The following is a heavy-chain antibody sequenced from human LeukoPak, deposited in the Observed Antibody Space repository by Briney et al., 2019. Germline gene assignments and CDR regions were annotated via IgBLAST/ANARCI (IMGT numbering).Heavy chain of an antibody. D-gene: IGHD3-16*02. J-gene: IGHJ4*02. CDR3: ARDRSLYKGLDY. CDR1: GFTVSSNY. Sequence: GSLRLSCAASGFTVSSNYMSWVRQAPGKGLEWVAVISYDGSNKYYADSVKGRFTISRDNSKNTLYLQMNSLRAEDTAVYYCARDRSLYKGLDYWGQGTLVTVSS. V-gene: IGHV3-30*03. CDR2: ISYDGSNK.